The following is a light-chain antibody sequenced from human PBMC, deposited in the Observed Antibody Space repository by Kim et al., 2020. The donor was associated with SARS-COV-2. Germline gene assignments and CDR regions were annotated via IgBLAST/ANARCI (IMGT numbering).Light chain of an antibody. J-gene: IGKJ2*01. CDR1: QSVSNSF. V-gene: IGKV3-20*01. CDR3: QQYNSSPYT. Sequence: LSPGERATLSCRASQSVSNSFLAWYQQKPGQAPRLLIYGASRRATGIPDRFSGSGSGTDFTLTISRLEPEDIAVYYCQQYNSSPYTFGQGTKLEI. CDR2: GAS.